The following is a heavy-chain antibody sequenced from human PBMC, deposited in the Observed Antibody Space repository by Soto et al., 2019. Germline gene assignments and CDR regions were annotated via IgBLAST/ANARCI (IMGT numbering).Heavy chain of an antibody. J-gene: IGHJ5*02. CDR3: ARDGDPGYSFWSGPLGGGRFDP. D-gene: IGHD3-3*01. CDR2: IVPLFATA. Sequence: QVQLVQSGAEVKEPGSSVNVSCKTSGGTFGNTAVTWVRQVPGQGLEWIGGIVPLFATANYAQKFRGRVMITADESTSTAYIDLSSLRSDDTAIDYCARDGDPGYSFWSGPLGGGRFDPWGQGTLVTVSS. V-gene: IGHV1-69*12. CDR1: GGTFGNTA.